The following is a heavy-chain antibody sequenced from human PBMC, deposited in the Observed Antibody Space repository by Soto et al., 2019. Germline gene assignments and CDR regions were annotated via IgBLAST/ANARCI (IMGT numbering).Heavy chain of an antibody. J-gene: IGHJ6*02. Sequence: QVQLVESGGGVVQPGRSLRLSCAASGFTFSNYAMYWVRQAPGKGLEWVAVISYDGNNKYYADSVKGRFTISRDNSKNTLYLQMNSQRAEDTDVYYCARAGCDGGTCYTLVGLRYGMDVWGQGTTVTVSS. D-gene: IGHD2-15*01. CDR1: GFTFSNYA. V-gene: IGHV3-30-3*01. CDR3: ARAGCDGGTCYTLVGLRYGMDV. CDR2: ISYDGNNK.